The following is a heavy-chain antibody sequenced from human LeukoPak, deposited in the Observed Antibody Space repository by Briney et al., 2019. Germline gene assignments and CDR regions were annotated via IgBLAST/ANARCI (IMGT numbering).Heavy chain of an antibody. V-gene: IGHV3-21*01. Sequence: GGSLRLSCAASGFTFSSYSMNWVRQAPGKGLEWVSSISSGSSYIYYADSVKGRFTISRDNAKNSLYLQMNSLRAEDTAVYYCARDKDYGDKRLLDYWGQGTLVTVSS. CDR1: GFTFSSYS. D-gene: IGHD4-23*01. CDR2: ISSGSSYI. J-gene: IGHJ4*02. CDR3: ARDKDYGDKRLLDY.